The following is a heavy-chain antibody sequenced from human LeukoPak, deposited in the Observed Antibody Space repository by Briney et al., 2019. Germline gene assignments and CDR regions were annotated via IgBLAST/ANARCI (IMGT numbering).Heavy chain of an antibody. D-gene: IGHD2-15*01. CDR3: AREHNYCSGGSCYSGIFDY. J-gene: IGHJ4*02. CDR1: GFTFSSYW. V-gene: IGHV3-74*01. Sequence: GGSLRLSCAASGFTFSSYWMHWVRQAPGKGLVWVSRINSGGSSTSYADSVKGRFTISRDNAKNTLYLQMNSLRAEDTAVYYCAREHNYCSGGSCYSGIFDYWGQGTLVTVSS. CDR2: INSGGSST.